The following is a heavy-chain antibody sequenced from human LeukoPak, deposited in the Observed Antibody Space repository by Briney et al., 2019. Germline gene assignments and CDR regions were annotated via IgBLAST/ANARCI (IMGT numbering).Heavy chain of an antibody. J-gene: IGHJ6*03. CDR2: I. CDR3: AKGAKVFRSFDSLSPNDYFMDV. Sequence: PSGRSLRLSCAASGFTFDDYAMHWVRHAPGKGLEWVIGYADPVKGRFTISRDNAKNSLYLQMNSLRAEDTALYYCAKGAKVFRSFDSLSPNDYFMDVGARESRVTVSS. V-gene: IGHV3-9*01. CDR1: GFTFDDYA. D-gene: IGHD3-9*01.